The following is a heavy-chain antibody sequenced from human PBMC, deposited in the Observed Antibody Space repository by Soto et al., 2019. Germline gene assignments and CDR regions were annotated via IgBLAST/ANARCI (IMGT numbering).Heavy chain of an antibody. D-gene: IGHD2-2*01. CDR1: GGTFSSYA. J-gene: IGHJ6*02. CDR3: AREGFIVVVPAASKAYYYYGMDV. Sequence: GASVKVSCKASGGTFSSYAISWVRQAPGQGLEWMGGIIPIFGTANYAQKFQGRVTITADKSTSTAYMELSSLRSEDTAVYYCAREGFIVVVPAASKAYYYYGMDVWGQGTTVTVSS. V-gene: IGHV1-69*06. CDR2: IIPIFGTA.